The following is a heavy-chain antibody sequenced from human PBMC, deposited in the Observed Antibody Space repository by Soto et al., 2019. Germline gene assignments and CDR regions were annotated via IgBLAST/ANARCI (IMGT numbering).Heavy chain of an antibody. D-gene: IGHD3-3*01. CDR2: INSDGSST. CDR3: ARDPGLSGFWSGYYLYEN. Sequence: GGSLRLSCAASGFTFSSYWMHWVRQAPGKGLVWVSRINSDGSSTSYADSVKGRFTISRDNAKNTLYLQMNSLRAEDTAVYYCARDPGLSGFWSGYYLYENWGQGTLVTVSS. V-gene: IGHV3-74*01. CDR1: GFTFSSYW. J-gene: IGHJ4*02.